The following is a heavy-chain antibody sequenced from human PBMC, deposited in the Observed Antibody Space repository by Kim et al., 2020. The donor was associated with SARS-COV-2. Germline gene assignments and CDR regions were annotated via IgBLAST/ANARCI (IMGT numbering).Heavy chain of an antibody. CDR3: ARGFIDYGDYVSWFDP. Sequence: ASVKVSCKASGYTFTSYDINWVRQATGQGLEWMGWMNPNSGNTGYAQKFQGRVTMTRNTYISTAYMELSSLRSEDTAVYYCARGFIDYGDYVSWFDPWGQGTLVTVSS. J-gene: IGHJ5*02. D-gene: IGHD4-17*01. CDR1: GYTFTSYD. V-gene: IGHV1-8*01. CDR2: MNPNSGNT.